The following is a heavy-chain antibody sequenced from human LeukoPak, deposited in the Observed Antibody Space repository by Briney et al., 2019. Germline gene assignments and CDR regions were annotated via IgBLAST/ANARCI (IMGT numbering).Heavy chain of an antibody. CDR1: EYTFTSYD. CDR3: ARGRTHYDYVWGSYQGPNDY. J-gene: IGHJ4*02. Sequence: GASGTVSCKASEYTFTSYDINWVRQATGQGLEWMGWMHPNRGNTGYAQKFQGRVTMTRNTSISTAYMELSSLRSEDTAVYYCARGRTHYDYVWGSYQGPNDYWGQGTLVTVSS. CDR2: MHPNRGNT. D-gene: IGHD3-16*02. V-gene: IGHV1-8*01.